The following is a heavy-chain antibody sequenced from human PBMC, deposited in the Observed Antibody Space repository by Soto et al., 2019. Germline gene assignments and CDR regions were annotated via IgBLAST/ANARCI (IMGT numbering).Heavy chain of an antibody. V-gene: IGHV4-59*01. D-gene: IGHD1-1*01. CDR1: GGSISSYY. CDR2: IYYSGST. J-gene: IGHJ4*02. Sequence: SETLSLTCTVSGGSISSYYWSWIRRPPGKGLECFGYIYYSGSTYYNPSLKSRVTISVDTSKNQFSLRLTSMTAVDTAVYYCARGSRTGTTGYYFDYWGQGMLVTVSS. CDR3: ARGSRTGTTGYYFDY.